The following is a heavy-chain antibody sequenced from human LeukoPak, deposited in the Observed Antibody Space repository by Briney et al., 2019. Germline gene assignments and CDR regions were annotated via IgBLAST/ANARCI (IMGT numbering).Heavy chain of an antibody. Sequence: GGSLRLSCAASGFTFSSYWMHWVRQAPGKGLVWVSRINSDGSSTSYADSVKGRFTISRDNAENTLYLQMNSLRAEDTAVYYCARAGIPIYYYYVDVWGKGTTVTISS. CDR1: GFTFSSYW. D-gene: IGHD3-10*01. CDR3: ARAGIPIYYYYVDV. CDR2: INSDGSST. V-gene: IGHV3-74*01. J-gene: IGHJ6*03.